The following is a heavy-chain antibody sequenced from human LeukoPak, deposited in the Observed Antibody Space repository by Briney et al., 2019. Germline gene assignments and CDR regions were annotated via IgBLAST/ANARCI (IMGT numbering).Heavy chain of an antibody. Sequence: SETLSLTCTVSGGSISSSSYYWGWIRQPPGKGLEWIGYVYYTGSTKYSPSLKSRLTISLDTSMNQFSLKLSSVTAADTAAYYCASLDSGKFDYWGQGTLVTVSS. CDR1: GGSISSSSYY. V-gene: IGHV4-61*05. J-gene: IGHJ4*02. D-gene: IGHD3-10*01. CDR3: ASLDSGKFDY. CDR2: VYYTGST.